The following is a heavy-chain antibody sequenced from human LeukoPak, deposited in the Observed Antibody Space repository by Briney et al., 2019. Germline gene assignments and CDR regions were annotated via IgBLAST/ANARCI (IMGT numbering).Heavy chain of an antibody. D-gene: IGHD3-3*01. Sequence: ASVKVSCKASGYTFTSYDINWVRQATGQGLEWMGWMNPNSGNTGYAQKFQGRVTMTRNTSISTAYMELSSLRSEDTAVYYCARAGYDFWSGYSSYYYMDVWGKGTTVTVSS. CDR2: MNPNSGNT. J-gene: IGHJ6*03. CDR3: ARAGYDFWSGYSSYYYMDV. V-gene: IGHV1-8*01. CDR1: GYTFTSYD.